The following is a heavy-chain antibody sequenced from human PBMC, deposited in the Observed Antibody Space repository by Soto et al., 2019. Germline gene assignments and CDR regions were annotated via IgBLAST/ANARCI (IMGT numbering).Heavy chain of an antibody. CDR2: IIPIFGTA. D-gene: IGHD4-17*01. CDR3: ARSIYGMTTVTASYFDY. CDR1: GGTFSSYA. J-gene: IGHJ4*02. Sequence: EASVKVSCKASGGTFSSYAISWVRQAPGQGLEWMGGIIPIFGTANYAQKFQGRVTITADESTSTAYMELSSLRSEDTAVYYCARSIYGMTTVTASYFDYWGQGTLVTVSS. V-gene: IGHV1-69*13.